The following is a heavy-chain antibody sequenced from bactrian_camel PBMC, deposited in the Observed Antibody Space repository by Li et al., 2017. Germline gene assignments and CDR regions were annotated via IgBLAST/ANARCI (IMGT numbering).Heavy chain of an antibody. CDR1: EYSPSRYC. J-gene: IGHJ7*01. CDR2: IGSDGRT. V-gene: IGHV3S9*01. D-gene: IGHD2*01. Sequence: QLVESGGGSVQSGGSLRLSCAVSEYSPSRYCMGWFRQVPGKEREGVASIGSDGRTSLADSVKGRFAISRDNANDKLYLQMNSLKPEDTAMYYCAAGYSGGWCNHYYPMDFWGIGPQVTVS.